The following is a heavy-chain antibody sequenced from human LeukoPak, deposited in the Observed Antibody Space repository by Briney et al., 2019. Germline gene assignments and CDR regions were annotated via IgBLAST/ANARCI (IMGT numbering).Heavy chain of an antibody. CDR2: INHSGST. J-gene: IGHJ3*01. CDR3: ARISSSNWYNERGAFDV. D-gene: IGHD6-13*01. CDR1: GGSFSGYY. Sequence: PSETLSLTCAVYGGSFSGYYWSWIRQPPGKGLEWIGEINHSGSTNYNPSLKSRVTISVDTPKNQFSLKLRSVTAADTAVYYCARISSSNWYNERGAFDVWGQGTMVTVSS. V-gene: IGHV4-34*01.